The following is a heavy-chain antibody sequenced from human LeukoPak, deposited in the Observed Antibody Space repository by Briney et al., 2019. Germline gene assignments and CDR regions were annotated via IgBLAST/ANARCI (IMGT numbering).Heavy chain of an antibody. J-gene: IGHJ4*02. CDR3: AKRGVYYFDN. CDR2: IKQDGSEK. V-gene: IGHV3-7*03. Sequence: GGSLRLSCAASGFTFSSYWMTRVRQAPGKGLEWVANIKQDGSEKDYVDSVKGRFTISRDNAKNSLYLQMNSLRAEDTAVYYCAKRGVYYFDNWGQGTLVTVSS. CDR1: GFTFSSYW. D-gene: IGHD3-16*01.